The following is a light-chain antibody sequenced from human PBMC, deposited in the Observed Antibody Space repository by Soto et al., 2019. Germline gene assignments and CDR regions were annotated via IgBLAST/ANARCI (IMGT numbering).Light chain of an antibody. CDR3: QQYILYPIT. CDR1: QSISTW. V-gene: IGKV1-5*03. CDR2: KAS. J-gene: IGKJ5*01. Sequence: DIQMTQSPSTLSASVGDRVTITCRASQSISTWLAWYQQKPGKAPEVLIYKASTLQSGVPSRFSGSGTGTEFTLTIHRLQPDDFATYYCQQYILYPITFGQWTRLEMK.